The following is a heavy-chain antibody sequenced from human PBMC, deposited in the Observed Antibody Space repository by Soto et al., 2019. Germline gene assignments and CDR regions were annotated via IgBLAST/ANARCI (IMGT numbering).Heavy chain of an antibody. V-gene: IGHV4-39*01. CDR3: ARNGIKPFYNYYGMDV. CDR2: IYYSGTT. D-gene: IGHD2-2*02. CDR1: GGSISSSSYY. Sequence: SETLSLTCSVSGGSISSSSYYWGWIRQPPGMGLEWIGSIYYSGTTYYNPSLKSRVTISVDTSKNQFSLKLNSVTAADTAVYYCARNGIKPFYNYYGMDVWGQGTTVTVSS. J-gene: IGHJ6*02.